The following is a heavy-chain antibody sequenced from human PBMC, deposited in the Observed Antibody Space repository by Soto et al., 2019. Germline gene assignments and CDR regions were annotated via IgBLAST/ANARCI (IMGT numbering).Heavy chain of an antibody. CDR2: ITSRSDTI. Sequence: GGSLRLSGAASGFTFSRYSMNWVRQAPGKGLEWVSYITSRSDTIYYADSVKGRFTISRDNAKNSLYLQMNSLRAEDTAVYFCAVAKFDHWGQGTLVTVSS. V-gene: IGHV3-48*01. J-gene: IGHJ4*02. CDR1: GFTFSRYS. CDR3: AVAKFDH.